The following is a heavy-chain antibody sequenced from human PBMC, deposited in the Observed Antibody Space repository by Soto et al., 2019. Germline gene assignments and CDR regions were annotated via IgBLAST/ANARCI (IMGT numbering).Heavy chain of an antibody. CDR2: ISVYNGNT. CDR1: GYIFTSYG. Sequence: QIHLVQSGIEVKKPGASVKVSCKASGYIFTSYGISWVRQAPGQGLEYMGWISVYNGNTNYAQKFQGRVTMTTDTSTGTSYMGLRSLRSDDTAVYYWARGGAAMFDSWGQGTLVTVSS. J-gene: IGHJ4*02. CDR3: ARGGAAMFDS. D-gene: IGHD2-2*01. V-gene: IGHV1-18*01.